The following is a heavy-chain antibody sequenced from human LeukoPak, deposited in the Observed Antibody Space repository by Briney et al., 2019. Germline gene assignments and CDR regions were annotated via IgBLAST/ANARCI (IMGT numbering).Heavy chain of an antibody. Sequence: SETLSLTCTVSGGSISSYYWSWIRQPPGKGLQWIGYIHYSGSTNYNPSLKSRLTISVDTSKNQFSLKLSSVTAADTAVYYCARAITGTTSVDYWGQGTLVTVSS. CDR1: GGSISSYY. CDR2: IHYSGST. D-gene: IGHD1/OR15-1a*01. V-gene: IGHV4-59*01. CDR3: ARAITGTTSVDY. J-gene: IGHJ4*02.